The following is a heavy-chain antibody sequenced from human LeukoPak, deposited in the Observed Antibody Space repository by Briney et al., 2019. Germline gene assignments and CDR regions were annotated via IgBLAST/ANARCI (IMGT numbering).Heavy chain of an antibody. CDR2: ISSSSSYI. CDR3: ARGEGYYYDSSGYLDY. Sequence: PGGSLRLSCAASGFTFSSYSMNWVRQAPGKGLEWVSSISSSSSYIYYADSVKGRFTISRDNAKNSLYLQMNSLRAKDTAVYYCARGEGYYYDSSGYLDYWGQGTLVTVSS. J-gene: IGHJ4*02. CDR1: GFTFSSYS. D-gene: IGHD3-22*01. V-gene: IGHV3-21*01.